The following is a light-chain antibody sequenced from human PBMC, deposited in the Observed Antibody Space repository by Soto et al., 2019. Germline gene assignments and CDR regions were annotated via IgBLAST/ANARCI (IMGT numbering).Light chain of an antibody. Sequence: QSVLTQPPSASGTPGQRVTISCSGSSSNNGSNHVYWYKQLPGTAPKLLIYRNNQRPSGVPDRFSGSKSGTSASLAISGLRSEDEADYYCAAWDDSLSGWVFGGGTKLTVL. CDR2: RNN. V-gene: IGLV1-47*01. CDR3: AAWDDSLSGWV. CDR1: SSNNGSNH. J-gene: IGLJ3*02.